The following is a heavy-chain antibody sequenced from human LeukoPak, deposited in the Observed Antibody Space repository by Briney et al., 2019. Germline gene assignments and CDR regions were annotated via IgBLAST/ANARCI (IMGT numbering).Heavy chain of an antibody. CDR1: GDSFSRHY. V-gene: IGHV4-59*11. J-gene: IGHJ3*02. CDR2: ISHIGRT. D-gene: IGHD4-17*01. CDR3: ARDLVTVTKGFDI. Sequence: PSETLSLTCAVSGDSFSRHYWTGIRQSPGTGLEWIGYISHIGRTNYNPSLKSRVTISIDTSKNQFSLKLRSVTAADTAVYYCARDLVTVTKGFDIWGQGTMVSVSS.